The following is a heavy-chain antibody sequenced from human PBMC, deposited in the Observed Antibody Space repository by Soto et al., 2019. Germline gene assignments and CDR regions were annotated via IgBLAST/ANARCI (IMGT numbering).Heavy chain of an antibody. Sequence: SETLSLTWTVSGGSISSYYWSWIRQPAGKGLEWIGRIYTSGSTNYNPSLKSRVTMSVDTSKNQFSLMLSSGTAVDTAVYYCARVPYYDILIGYYRPEYYYGMDVWGEGTTVTVSS. D-gene: IGHD3-9*01. CDR3: ARVPYYDILIGYYRPEYYYGMDV. CDR1: GGSISSYY. J-gene: IGHJ6*04. CDR2: IYTSGST. V-gene: IGHV4-4*07.